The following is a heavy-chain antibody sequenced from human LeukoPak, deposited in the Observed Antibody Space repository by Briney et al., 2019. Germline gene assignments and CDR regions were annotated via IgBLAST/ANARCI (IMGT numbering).Heavy chain of an antibody. CDR3: AADSFGPDRYCSGGSCYPDAFDI. J-gene: IGHJ3*02. CDR2: IVVGSGNT. Sequence: TSVKVSCKASGFTFTSSAVQWVRQTRGQRLEWIGWIVVGSGNTNYAQKFQERVTITRDMSTSTAYMELSSLRSEDTAVYYCAADSFGPDRYCSGGSCYPDAFDIWGQGTMVTVSS. D-gene: IGHD2-15*01. CDR1: GFTFTSSA. V-gene: IGHV1-58*01.